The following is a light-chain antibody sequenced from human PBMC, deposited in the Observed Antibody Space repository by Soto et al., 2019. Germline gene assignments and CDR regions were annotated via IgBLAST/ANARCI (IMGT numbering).Light chain of an antibody. CDR3: EACDDSRKRVV. CDR2: SNN. CDR1: SSNIGSNN. V-gene: IGLV1-44*01. Sequence: QSVLTQPPSASGAPGQRVTISCSGSSSNIGSNNVNWYQQLPGAATKLLIYSNNQPPSGVPVRFSGSKSGASASLASSGLQAEDESDYYCEACDDSRKRVVFGGGTKLTVL. J-gene: IGLJ2*01.